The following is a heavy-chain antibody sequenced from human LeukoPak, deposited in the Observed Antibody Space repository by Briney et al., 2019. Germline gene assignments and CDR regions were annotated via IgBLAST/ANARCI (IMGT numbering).Heavy chain of an antibody. CDR2: INPNSGVT. CDR1: GYTFTGSY. CDR3: ARDLYNYGHLGPLHS. J-gene: IGHJ4*02. D-gene: IGHD5-18*01. Sequence: GASVKVSCKASGYTFTGSYIHWVRQAPGQGLELMGWINPNSGVTNYAQKFQGRVTMTRDTSISTAYMEVRSLRSDDTAVYYCARDLYNYGHLGPLHSWGQGTLVTVSS. V-gene: IGHV1-2*02.